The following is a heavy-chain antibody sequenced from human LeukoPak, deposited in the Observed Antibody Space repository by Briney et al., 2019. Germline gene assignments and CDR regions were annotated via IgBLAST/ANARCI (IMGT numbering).Heavy chain of an antibody. CDR3: AKDTMRYSYGYAGDY. CDR2: IRYDGSNK. J-gene: IGHJ4*02. Sequence: GGSLRLSCAASGFTFSSYGMHWVRQAPGKGLEWVAFIRYDGSNKYYADSVKGRFTISRDNSKNTLYLQMNSLRAEDTAVYYCAKDTMRYSYGYAGDYWGQGTLVTVSS. D-gene: IGHD5-18*01. CDR1: GFTFSSYG. V-gene: IGHV3-30*02.